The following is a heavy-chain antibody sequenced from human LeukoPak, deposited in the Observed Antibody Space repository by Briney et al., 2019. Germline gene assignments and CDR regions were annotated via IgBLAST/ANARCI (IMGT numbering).Heavy chain of an antibody. CDR1: GGSFSGYY. Sequence: SETLSLTCAVYGGSFSGYYWSWIRQPPGKGLEWIGEINHSGSTNYNPSPKRRVTISVDTSQNQSSLKLTAVTAADTAVYYCELARYSYGTYFDYWGQGSLVTVSS. CDR2: INHSGST. J-gene: IGHJ4*02. CDR3: ELARYSYGTYFDY. V-gene: IGHV4-34*01. D-gene: IGHD5-18*01.